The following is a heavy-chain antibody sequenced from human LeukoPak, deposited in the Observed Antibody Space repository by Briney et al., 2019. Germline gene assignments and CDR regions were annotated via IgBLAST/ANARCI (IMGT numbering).Heavy chain of an antibody. CDR3: AKGNNWGPFDY. J-gene: IGHJ4*02. V-gene: IGHV3-23*01. D-gene: IGHD7-27*01. Sequence: GGSLRLSCEAYGFTFSSFGRSWVRQPPGKGLEWVSAISGSGGSTYYADSVKGRLTISRDNSKNTLYLQMNSLRAEDTAVYYCAKGNNWGPFDYWGQGTLVTVSS. CDR1: GFTFSSFG. CDR2: ISGSGGST.